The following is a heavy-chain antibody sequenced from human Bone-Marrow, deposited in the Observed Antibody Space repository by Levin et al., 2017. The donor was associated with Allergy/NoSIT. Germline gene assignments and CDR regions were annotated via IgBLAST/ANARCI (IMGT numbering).Heavy chain of an antibody. V-gene: IGHV4-31*03. CDR2: IYYGGST. CDR1: GDSVRNGIYY. CDR3: ARVKSKGSGKAFQY. J-gene: IGHJ1*01. D-gene: IGHD4-11*01. Sequence: SQTLSLTCTVSGDSVRNGIYYWSWIRQHPGKGLEWIGHIYYGGSTYYNPSLKSRVDISLDTSQNQFSLRLTSVTAADTAVYYCARVKSKGSGKAFQYWGQGALVTVSS.